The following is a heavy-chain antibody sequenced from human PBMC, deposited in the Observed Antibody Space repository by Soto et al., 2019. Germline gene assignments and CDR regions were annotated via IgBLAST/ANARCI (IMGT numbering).Heavy chain of an antibody. Sequence: EVQLVQSGAEVKKPGESLRISCQGSGYSFSNHWVTWVRQIPGGGLEWMGKIGPTDSDTKYSPSLQGHVTMSFDTSISTAYLQWSTLKASDTAMYYCARHALGSSGWHYFDYWGQGTLVTVSS. CDR3: ARHALGSSGWHYFDY. CDR2: IGPTDSDT. D-gene: IGHD6-19*01. V-gene: IGHV5-10-1*01. J-gene: IGHJ4*02. CDR1: GYSFSNHW.